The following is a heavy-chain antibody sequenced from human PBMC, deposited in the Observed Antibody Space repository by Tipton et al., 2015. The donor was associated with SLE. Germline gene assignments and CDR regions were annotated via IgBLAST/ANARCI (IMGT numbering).Heavy chain of an antibody. CDR1: GASMNSGSYS. D-gene: IGHD1-26*01. J-gene: IGHJ5*01. CDR3: ARETGTYYSTWFDS. Sequence: TLSLTCSVSGASMNSGSYSWHWIRQPAGKALQWLGHIDSSGNTYYNPSLRSRVSISVDGSRNQFSLTLNSVTAADTATYSCARETGTYYSTWFDSWGQGTLVTVSS. CDR2: IDSSGNT. V-gene: IGHV4-61*09.